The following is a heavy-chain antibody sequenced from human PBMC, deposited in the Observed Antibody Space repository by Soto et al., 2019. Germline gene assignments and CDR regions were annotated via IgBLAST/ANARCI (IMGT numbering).Heavy chain of an antibody. J-gene: IGHJ5*02. CDR2: IDPSDSYT. D-gene: IGHD3-9*01. CDR3: ARTPPNYDILTGPTNWFDP. Sequence: LGESLKISCKGSGYSFTSYWISWVRQMPGKGLEWMGRIDPSDSYTNYSPSFQGHVTISADKSISTAYLQWSSLKASDTAMYYCARTPPNYDILTGPTNWFDPWGQGTLVTVSS. V-gene: IGHV5-10-1*01. CDR1: GYSFTSYW.